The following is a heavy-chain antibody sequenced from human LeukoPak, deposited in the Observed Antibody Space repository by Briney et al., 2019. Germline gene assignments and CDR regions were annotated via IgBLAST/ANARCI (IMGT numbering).Heavy chain of an antibody. D-gene: IGHD1-1*01. J-gene: IGHJ3*02. CDR1: GFTFSSYA. CDR3: ARDLPGELGRGVFDI. CDR2: ISYDGSNK. Sequence: GGSLRLSCAASGFTFSSYAMHWVRQAPGKGLEWVAVISYDGSNKYYADSVKGRFTISRDNSKNTLYLQMNTLRVEDTAVYYCARDLPGELGRGVFDIWGQGTMVTVSS. V-gene: IGHV3-30-3*01.